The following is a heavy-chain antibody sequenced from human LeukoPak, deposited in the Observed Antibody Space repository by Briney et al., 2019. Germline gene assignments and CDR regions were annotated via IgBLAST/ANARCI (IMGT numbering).Heavy chain of an antibody. CDR1: GFTFSNYW. D-gene: IGHD4-23*01. Sequence: GGSLRLSCAASGFTFSNYWMNWVRQSQAPGKGLEWVGNIKQDASGTSYVDSVKGRFTISRDNAKNSLFLQMNSLRAEDTAVYYCARVADGGYSDYWSQGTLVTVSS. V-gene: IGHV3-7*05. CDR2: IKQDASGT. J-gene: IGHJ4*02. CDR3: ARVADGGYSDY.